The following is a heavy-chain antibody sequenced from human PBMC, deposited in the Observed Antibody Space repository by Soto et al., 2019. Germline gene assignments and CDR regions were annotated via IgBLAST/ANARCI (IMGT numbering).Heavy chain of an antibody. V-gene: IGHV1-18*01. CDR2: INVYNGNT. Sequence: QVQLVQSGGEVKKPGASVKVSCKSSGYTFTNYGISWVRQAPGQGIEWMGWINVYNGNTKYAQKVQGRVTMTTDTSTSTAYMELRSLRSDATAVYYCARGVGSGSYYNQYNWFDPWGQGTLVTVSS. J-gene: IGHJ5*02. CDR3: ARGVGSGSYYNQYNWFDP. CDR1: GYTFTNYG. D-gene: IGHD3-10*01.